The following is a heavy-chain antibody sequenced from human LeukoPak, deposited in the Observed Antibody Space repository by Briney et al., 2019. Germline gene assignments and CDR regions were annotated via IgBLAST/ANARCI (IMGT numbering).Heavy chain of an antibody. Sequence: QPGGSLRLSCVASGFSFSNYWMHWVRQAPGKGPVWVSRINSEGSDTAYADSVKGRFTISRDNVKSTLFLQMSSLRADDTAVYYCARDLDSSGYDVWGQGTLVTVSS. CDR3: ARDLDSSGYDV. V-gene: IGHV3-74*01. CDR1: GFSFSNYW. J-gene: IGHJ4*02. D-gene: IGHD5-18*01. CDR2: INSEGSDT.